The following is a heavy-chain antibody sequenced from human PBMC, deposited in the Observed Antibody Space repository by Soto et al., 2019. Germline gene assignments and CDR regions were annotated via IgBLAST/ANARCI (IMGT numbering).Heavy chain of an antibody. J-gene: IGHJ6*04. CDR1: GFTFSNYW. V-gene: IGHV3-74*01. CDR3: ARGGFDYGPGRMDV. D-gene: IGHD3-10*01. Sequence: VQLVESGGGLLQPGGSLTLSCTASGFTFSNYWMHRVRQAPGKGLVWVSRTKSDGSGTSYTDSVKGRFTISRDNAYNTLYLQMSNLRAEDTAVYYCARGGFDYGPGRMDVWGKGTTVIVSS. CDR2: TKSDGSGT.